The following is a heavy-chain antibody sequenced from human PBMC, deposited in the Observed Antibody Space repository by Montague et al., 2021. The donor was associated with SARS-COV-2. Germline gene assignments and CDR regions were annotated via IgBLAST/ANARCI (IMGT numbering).Heavy chain of an antibody. CDR3: AGSPPGIAAAGTVAAFDI. CDR1: GGSISSSSYY. D-gene: IGHD6-13*01. V-gene: IGHV4-39*01. J-gene: IGHJ3*02. CDR2: IYYSGST. Sequence: SETLSLTCTVSGGSISSSSYYWGWIRQPPGKGLEWIGSIYYSGSTYYNPSLKSRVTISVDTSKNQFSLKLSSVTAADTAVYYCAGSPPGIAAAGTVAAFDIWGQATMGSVSS.